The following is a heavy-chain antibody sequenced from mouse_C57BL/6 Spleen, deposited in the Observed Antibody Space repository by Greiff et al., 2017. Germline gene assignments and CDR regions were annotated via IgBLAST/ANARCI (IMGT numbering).Heavy chain of an antibody. D-gene: IGHD1-1*01. CDR1: GYTFTSYW. J-gene: IGHJ2*01. V-gene: IGHV1-55*01. Sequence: VQLQQPGAELVKPGASVKMSCKASGYTFTSYWITWVKQRPGQGLEWIGDIYPGSGSTNYNEKFKSKATLTVDTSSSTAYMQLSSLTSEDSAVYYGARYYYGSIYYFDYWGQGTTLTVSS. CDR2: IYPGSGST. CDR3: ARYYYGSIYYFDY.